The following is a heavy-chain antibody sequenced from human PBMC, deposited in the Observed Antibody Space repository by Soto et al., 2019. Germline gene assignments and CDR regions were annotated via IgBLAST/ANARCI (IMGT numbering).Heavy chain of an antibody. J-gene: IGHJ4*02. CDR1: EASFGAFY. CDR3: ARPHYDSNTVYHFFDY. Sequence: PSETLSLTCAVYEASFGAFYWRWIRQPPGKGLEWIGEIFHGGSTNYSRSLKSRVTISVDTSKNHFSLELSSVTAADTAVYYCARPHYDSNTVYHFFDYWGQGTLVTVSS. D-gene: IGHD3-22*01. V-gene: IGHV4-34*12. CDR2: IFHGGST.